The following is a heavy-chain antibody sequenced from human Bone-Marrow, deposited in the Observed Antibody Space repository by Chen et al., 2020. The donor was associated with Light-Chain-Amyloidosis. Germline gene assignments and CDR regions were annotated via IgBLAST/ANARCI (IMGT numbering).Heavy chain of an antibody. D-gene: IGHD5-12*01. J-gene: IGHJ4*02. CDR2: IYPDDSDA. V-gene: IGHV5-51*01. CDR3: ARRRDGYNFDY. CDR1: GYTFPIYW. Sequence: KISCKGSGYTFPIYWIGWVRQMPGKGLEWMGVIYPDDSDARYSPSFEGQVTISADKSITTAYLQWRSLKASDTAMYYCARRRDGYNFDYWGQGTLVTVSS.